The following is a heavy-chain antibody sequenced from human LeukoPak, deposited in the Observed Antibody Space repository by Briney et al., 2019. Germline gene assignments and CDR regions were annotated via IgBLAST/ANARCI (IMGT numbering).Heavy chain of an antibody. D-gene: IGHD3-22*01. CDR2: IKQDGSEK. J-gene: IGHJ4*02. V-gene: IGHV3-7*01. CDR3: ARVNYSGYYDSSGSVDY. CDR1: GFTFSSYW. Sequence: PGGSLRLSCAASGFTFSSYWMSWVRQAPGKGLEWVANIKQDGSEKYYVDSVKGRFTISRDNAKNSLYLQMNSLRAEDTAVYYCARVNYSGYYDSSGSVDYWGQGTLVTVSS.